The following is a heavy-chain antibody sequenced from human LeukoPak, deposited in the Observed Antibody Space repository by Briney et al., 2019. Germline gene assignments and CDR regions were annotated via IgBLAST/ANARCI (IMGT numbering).Heavy chain of an antibody. CDR1: GFTFSSYA. D-gene: IGHD3-10*01. J-gene: IGHJ1*01. CDR3: AIDSAQH. Sequence: GRSLRLSCAASGFTFSSYAMSWVRQAPGKGLEWVSAISGIGDSTYYADSVKGRLTISRDNSKNTLYLQMNSLRAEDTAVYYCAIDSAQHWGQGTLVTVSS. CDR2: ISGIGDST. V-gene: IGHV3-23*01.